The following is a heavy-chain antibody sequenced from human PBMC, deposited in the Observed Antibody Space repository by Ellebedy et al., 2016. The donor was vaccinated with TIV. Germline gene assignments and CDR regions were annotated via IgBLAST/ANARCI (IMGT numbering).Heavy chain of an antibody. CDR1: GDSISRGGYY. V-gene: IGHV4-31*03. Sequence: LSLSCTVSGDSISRGGYYWGWIRQHPGKGLEWIGSIYYSGETFYNPSLKSRATVSSEKSMNRFSLRLTSVTAADTAVYYCAGLRVGASMPTDYWGPGTLVTVSS. CDR3: AGLRVGASMPTDY. D-gene: IGHD1-26*01. CDR2: IYYSGET. J-gene: IGHJ4*01.